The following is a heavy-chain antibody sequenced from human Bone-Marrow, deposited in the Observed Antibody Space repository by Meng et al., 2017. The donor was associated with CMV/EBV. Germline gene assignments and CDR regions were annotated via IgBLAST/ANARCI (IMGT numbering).Heavy chain of an antibody. D-gene: IGHD6-6*01. J-gene: IGHJ6*02. CDR1: GGSFSGYY. CDR3: ARGRIAARPSKYYYYYYGMDV. Sequence: SETLSLTCAVYGGSFSGYYWSWIRQPPGKGLEWIGEINHSGSTNYNPSLKSRVTISVDTSKNQFSLKLSSVTAADTAVYYCARGRIAARPSKYYYYYYGMDVWGQGTTVNVSS. CDR2: INHSGST. V-gene: IGHV4-34*01.